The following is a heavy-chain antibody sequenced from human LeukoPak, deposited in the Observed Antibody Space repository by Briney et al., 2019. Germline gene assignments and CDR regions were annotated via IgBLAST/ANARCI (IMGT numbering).Heavy chain of an antibody. V-gene: IGHV1-2*02. CDR2: INPNSGGT. CDR1: GYTFTGYY. Sequence: GASVKVSCKASGYTFTGYYMHWVRQAPGQGLEWMGWINPNSGGTNYAQKFQGRVTMTRDTSISTAYMELSRLRSDDTAVYYCARDMPQDIVVVPAAMRAHYYYYYGMDVWGQGTTVTVSS. D-gene: IGHD2-2*01. CDR3: ARDMPQDIVVVPAAMRAHYYYYYGMDV. J-gene: IGHJ6*02.